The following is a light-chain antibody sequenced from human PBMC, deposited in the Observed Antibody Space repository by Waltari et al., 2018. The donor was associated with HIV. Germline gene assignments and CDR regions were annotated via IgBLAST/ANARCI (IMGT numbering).Light chain of an antibody. Sequence: EIVLTPSPGALSLSPGERATLSCRASQSVSSSHLAWYQQRPGQAPRLLMYGTSSRATGIPDRFSGSGSGTDFTLTISRLEPEDFAVYYCQQYGSSAPLTFGGGTKVEIK. CDR3: QQYGSSAPLT. J-gene: IGKJ4*01. CDR1: QSVSSSH. V-gene: IGKV3-20*01. CDR2: GTS.